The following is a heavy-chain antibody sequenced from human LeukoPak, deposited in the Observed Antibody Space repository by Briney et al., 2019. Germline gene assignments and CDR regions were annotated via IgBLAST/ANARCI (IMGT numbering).Heavy chain of an antibody. Sequence: GTLRLSCAASGFTFSSYWMSWIRQPPGKGLEWIGEINHSGSTNYNPSLKSRVTISVDTSKNQFSLKLSSVTAADTAVYYCARHILVVVAATPYYYYMDVWGKGTTVTISS. CDR3: ARHILVVVAATPYYYYMDV. J-gene: IGHJ6*03. CDR2: INHSGST. V-gene: IGHV4-34*01. CDR1: GFTFSSYW. D-gene: IGHD2-15*01.